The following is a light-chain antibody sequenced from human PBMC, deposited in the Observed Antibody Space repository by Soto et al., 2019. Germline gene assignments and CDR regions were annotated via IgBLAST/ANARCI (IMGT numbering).Light chain of an antibody. V-gene: IGLV1-40*01. CDR3: QSYDRVRAWA. CDR1: TSNIGAGFE. CDR2: GNT. Sequence: QSVLTQPPSVSGAPGQRVTISCTGSTSNIGAGFEVHWYQQLPGAAPRLLIYGNTNRPSGVPDRFSGSKSGTSASLAITGLQADDEADYYCQSYDRVRAWAFGGGTKVTVL. J-gene: IGLJ3*02.